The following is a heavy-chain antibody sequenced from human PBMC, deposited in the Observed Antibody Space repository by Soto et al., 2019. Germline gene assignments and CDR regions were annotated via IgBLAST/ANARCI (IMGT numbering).Heavy chain of an antibody. CDR1: GFTFSNFA. CDR2: IIGSGGST. D-gene: IGHD5-18*01. CDR3: AKHGGYSFGPGDYYGMDI. J-gene: IGHJ6*02. Sequence: GVSLRLSCAASGFTFSNFAMNWVRQAPGKGLEWVSGIIGSGGSTYYADSVKGRFTISRDRSKATLYLQMNSLRAEDTAIYYCAKHGGYSFGPGDYYGMDIWGQGTTVTVSS. V-gene: IGHV3-23*01.